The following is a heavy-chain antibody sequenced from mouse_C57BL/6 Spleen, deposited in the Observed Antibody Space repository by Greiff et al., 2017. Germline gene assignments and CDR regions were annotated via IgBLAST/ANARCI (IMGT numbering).Heavy chain of an antibody. CDR3: ARSAYYNAMDD. D-gene: IGHD2-12*01. Sequence: VQLQQSGAELVRPGSSVKLSCKASGYTFTSYWMDWVKQRPGQGLEWIGNIYPSDSETHYNQKFKDKATLTVDKSSSTAYMQLSSLTSEDSAVYYCARSAYYNAMDDWGQGTSVTVSS. CDR1: GYTFTSYW. V-gene: IGHV1-61*01. CDR2: IYPSDSET. J-gene: IGHJ4*01.